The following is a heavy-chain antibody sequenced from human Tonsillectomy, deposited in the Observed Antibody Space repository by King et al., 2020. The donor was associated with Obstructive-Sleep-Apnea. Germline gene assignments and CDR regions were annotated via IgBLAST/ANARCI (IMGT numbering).Heavy chain of an antibody. CDR1: GFTFSAHA. J-gene: IGHJ4*02. CDR2: ISGSGGDT. V-gene: IGHV3-23*04. CDR3: ANAWSGDDSYFDY. Sequence: VQLVESGGGLVQPGGSLTLSCAASGFTFSAHAMTWVRQAPGKGLDWVSVISGSGGDTLYADSVQGRFTISRDNSKNTLYLHMNSLRAEDTALYYCANAWSGDDSYFDYCGQGTLVTVSS. D-gene: IGHD2-21*02.